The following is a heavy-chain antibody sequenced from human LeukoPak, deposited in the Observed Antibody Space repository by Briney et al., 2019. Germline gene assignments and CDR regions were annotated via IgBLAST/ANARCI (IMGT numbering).Heavy chain of an antibody. CDR2: IYYSGST. CDR1: GVSISSYY. J-gene: IGHJ5*02. Sequence: SETLSLTCIVSGVSISSYYWSWIRQPPGKGLEWIGYIYYSGSTNYNPSLKSRVTTSVDTSKNQFSLKLTSVTAADTAMYYCARGTGTFDPWGQGTLVIVSS. V-gene: IGHV4-59*01. CDR3: ARGTGTFDP. D-gene: IGHD1/OR15-1a*01.